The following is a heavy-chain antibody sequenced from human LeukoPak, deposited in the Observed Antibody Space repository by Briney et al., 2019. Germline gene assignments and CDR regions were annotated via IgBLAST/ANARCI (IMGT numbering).Heavy chain of an antibody. J-gene: IGHJ4*02. D-gene: IGHD6-6*01. CDR3: ASSIAARLGSSDY. Sequence: ASVTVSCKASGYTFTSYGMNWVRQAPGQGLEWMGWINTNTGNPTYAQGFTGRFVFSLDTSVSTAYLQISSLKAEDTAVYYCASSIAARLGSSDYWGQGTLVTVSS. CDR2: INTNTGNP. CDR1: GYTFTSYG. V-gene: IGHV7-4-1*02.